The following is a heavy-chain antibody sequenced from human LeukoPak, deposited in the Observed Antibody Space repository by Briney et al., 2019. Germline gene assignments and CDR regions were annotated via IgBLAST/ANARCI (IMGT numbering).Heavy chain of an antibody. D-gene: IGHD2-21*02. CDR1: GYTFTGYY. V-gene: IGHV1-2*02. Sequence: ASVKVSCKASGYTFTGYYMHWVRQAPGQGLERMGWINPNSGGTNYAQKFQGRVTMTRDTSITTAYMELSRLRSDDTAVYYCARDNREVRGGDCFDVWGKGTTVTVSS. J-gene: IGHJ6*04. CDR3: ARDNREVRGGDCFDV. CDR2: INPNSGGT.